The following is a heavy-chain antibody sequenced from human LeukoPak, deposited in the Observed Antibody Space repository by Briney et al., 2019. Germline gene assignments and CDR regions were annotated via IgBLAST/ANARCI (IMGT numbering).Heavy chain of an antibody. V-gene: IGHV3-64*01. J-gene: IGHJ4*02. CDR1: GFTFSRYA. CDR3: ARDGSGY. Sequence: GGSLRLSCAASGFTFSRYAMHWVRQPPGKGLEYVSAITSSGDTTYYARSVRGRFTISRDNSKNTLYLQMGSLRAEDMAVYYCTARDGSGYWGQGTLVIVSS. CDR2: ITSSGDTT.